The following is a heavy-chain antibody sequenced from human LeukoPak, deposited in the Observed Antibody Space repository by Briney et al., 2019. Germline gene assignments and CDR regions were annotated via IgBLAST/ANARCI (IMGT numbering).Heavy chain of an antibody. V-gene: IGHV3-48*01. CDR1: GFSFSTSY. J-gene: IGHJ6*02. CDR3: STANSWSYYYGINV. D-gene: IGHD2-15*01. CDR2: ISSSSSTI. Sequence: GGSLRLSCAASGFSFSTSYMNWVRQDPGKGLEWVSYISSSSSTIYYADYVKGRFTISRDNAKNSLFLQMNSLRGEDTAVYYCSTANSWSYYYGINVWGQGTTVTVSS.